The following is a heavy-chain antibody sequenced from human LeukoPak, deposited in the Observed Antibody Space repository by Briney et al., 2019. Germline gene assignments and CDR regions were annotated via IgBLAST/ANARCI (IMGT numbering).Heavy chain of an antibody. CDR1: GFTFSSYS. V-gene: IGHV3-48*01. CDR3: ARDGWFGDYNWFDP. Sequence: GESLRLSCAASGFTFSSYSMNWVRQAPGKGLEWVSYISSASNTIYYADSVKGRFTISRDNAKNSLNLQMNSLTVDDTAMYYCARDGWFGDYNWFDPWGRGTLVTVSS. J-gene: IGHJ5*02. CDR2: ISSASNTI. D-gene: IGHD3-10*01.